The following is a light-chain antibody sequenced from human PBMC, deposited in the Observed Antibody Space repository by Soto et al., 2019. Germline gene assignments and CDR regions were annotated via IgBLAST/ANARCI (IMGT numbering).Light chain of an antibody. CDR3: HQYNFWPT. V-gene: IGKV3-15*01. CDR1: QRVSTN. CDR2: GTS. Sequence: EIVMTQSPATLSVSPGEIATLSCRASQRVSTNLAWYHQKPGQSPSLLIYGTSTRATDIPARFSGSGSGTEFTLTISSLQSEDSAVYFCHQYNFWPTFGQGTKVEIK. J-gene: IGKJ1*01.